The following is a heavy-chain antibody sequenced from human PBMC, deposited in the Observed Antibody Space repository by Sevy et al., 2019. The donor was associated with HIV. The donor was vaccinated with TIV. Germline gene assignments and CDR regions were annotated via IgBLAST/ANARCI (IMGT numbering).Heavy chain of an antibody. CDR1: GFIFTNYG. D-gene: IGHD6-6*01. CDR3: TREKIELGSAFDI. V-gene: IGHV3-30*03. CDR2: ISHDGSLK. J-gene: IGHJ3*02. Sequence: GGSLRLSCAASGFIFTNYGMHWVRQAPGKGLEWVAVISHDGSLKYYADSVKGRFTISRDNSKNTLYLQMDSLRAEDTAVYYCTREKIELGSAFDIWGQGTLVTVSS.